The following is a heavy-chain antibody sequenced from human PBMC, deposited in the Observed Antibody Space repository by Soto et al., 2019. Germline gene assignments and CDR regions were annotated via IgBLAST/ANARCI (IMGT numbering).Heavy chain of an antibody. D-gene: IGHD7-27*01. CDR3: ARTPWTGDRNYYYYYMDV. CDR1: GFTFSDHY. V-gene: IGHV3-72*01. Sequence: EVQLVESGGGLVQPGGSLRLSCAASGFTFSDHYMDWVRQAPGKGLEWVGRTRNKANSYTTEYAASVKGRFTISRDDSKNSLYLQMNSLKTEDTAVYYCARTPWTGDRNYYYYYMDVWGKGTTVTVSS. J-gene: IGHJ6*03. CDR2: TRNKANSYTT.